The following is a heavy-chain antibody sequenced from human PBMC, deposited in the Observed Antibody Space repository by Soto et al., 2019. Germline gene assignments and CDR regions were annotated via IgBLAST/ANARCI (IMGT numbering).Heavy chain of an antibody. J-gene: IGHJ4*02. V-gene: IGHV1-69*01. CDR1: GGTFSSYA. CDR3: XXRSDDSSGLVDY. CDR2: IIPIFGTA. D-gene: IGHD3-22*01. Sequence: QVQLVQSGAEVKKPGSSVKVSCKASGGTFSSYAISWVRQAPGQGLEWMGGIIPIFGTANYAQKFQGRVTITADESTSTAYMELSSLRSEDTAXXXXXXRSDDSSGLVDYWGQGTLVTVSS.